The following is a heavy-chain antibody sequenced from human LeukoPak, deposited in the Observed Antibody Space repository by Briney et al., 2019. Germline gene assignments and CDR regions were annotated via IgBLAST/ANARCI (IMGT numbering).Heavy chain of an antibody. V-gene: IGHV3-53*01. CDR1: GFTVSSTY. CDR3: ATEWIDSSGYYQSGGDAFDI. J-gene: IGHJ3*02. Sequence: GGSLRLSCAASGFTVSSTYRSWSRQAPGKGLEGASVIYGGGSTYYADSVKGRFTISRDNSKNTLYLQMNSLRAEDTAVYYCATEWIDSSGYYQSGGDAFDIWGQGTMVTVSS. CDR2: IYGGGST. D-gene: IGHD3-22*01.